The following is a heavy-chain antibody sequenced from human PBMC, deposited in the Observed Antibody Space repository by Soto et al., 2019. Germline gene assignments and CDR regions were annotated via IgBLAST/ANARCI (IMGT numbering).Heavy chain of an antibody. CDR2: ISGSGGST. D-gene: IGHD6-13*01. CDR3: AKGHAAVYYYYYMDV. J-gene: IGHJ6*03. V-gene: IGHV3-23*01. CDR1: GFTFSSYA. Sequence: GGSLRLSCAASGFTFSSYAMSWVRQAPGKGLEWVSAISGSGGSTYYADSVKGRFTISRDNSKNTLYLQMNSLRAEDTAVYYCAKGHAAVYYYYYMDVWGKGTTVTVSS.